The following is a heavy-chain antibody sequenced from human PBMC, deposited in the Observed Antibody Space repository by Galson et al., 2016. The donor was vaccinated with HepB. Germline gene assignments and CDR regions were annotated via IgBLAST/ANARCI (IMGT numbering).Heavy chain of an antibody. Sequence: SLRLSCAAPGFTFSDAWMIWVRQGPGKGLEWVGRIKRKTDGGTTHYAAPVKGRFTISRDDSKNMVFLQMNSLKTEDTAVYYCTSLNHYDSSRYGMDVWGQGTTVTVSS. V-gene: IGHV3-15*01. D-gene: IGHD3-22*01. CDR3: TSLNHYDSSRYGMDV. J-gene: IGHJ6*02. CDR1: GFTFSDAW. CDR2: IKRKTDGGTT.